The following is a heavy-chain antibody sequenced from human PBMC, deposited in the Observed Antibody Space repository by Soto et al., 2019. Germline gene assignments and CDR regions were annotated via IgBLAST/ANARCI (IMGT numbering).Heavy chain of an antibody. D-gene: IGHD3-22*01. CDR3: AKDLSYYDSSGYYFQAPDDAFDI. CDR2: ISGSGGST. V-gene: IGHV3-23*01. Sequence: PGGSLRLSCAASGVTFRSYAMSRVRQAPGKGLEWVSAISGSGGSTYYADSVKGRFTISRDNSKNTLYLQMNSLRAEDTAVYYCAKDLSYYDSSGYYFQAPDDAFDIWGQGTMVTVSS. CDR1: GVTFRSYA. J-gene: IGHJ3*02.